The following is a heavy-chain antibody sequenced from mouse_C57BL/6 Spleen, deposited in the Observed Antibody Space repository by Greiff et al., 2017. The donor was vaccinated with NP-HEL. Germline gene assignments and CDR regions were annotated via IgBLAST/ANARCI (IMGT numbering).Heavy chain of an antibody. J-gene: IGHJ3*01. CDR3: ARGYGSSPWCAY. CDR2: FHPYTDDT. CDR1: GYTFTTYP. Sequence: VQLQQSGAELVKPGASVKMSCKASGYTFTTYPIEWMKQNHGKSLEWIGNFHPYTDDTTSTDKFKGKATLTVEKSSSTVYLELSRLTSDDSAVYYCARGYGSSPWCAYWGQGTLVTVSA. D-gene: IGHD1-1*01. V-gene: IGHV1-47*01.